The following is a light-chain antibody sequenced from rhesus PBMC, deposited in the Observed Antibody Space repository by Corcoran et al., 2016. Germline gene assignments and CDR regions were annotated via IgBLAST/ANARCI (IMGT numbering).Light chain of an antibody. V-gene: IGKV2-104*02. CDR3: MQGIECPPT. J-gene: IGKJ1*01. CDR2: EVS. CDR1: QSLLDSEDGNTY. Sequence: IVMTQTPLSLPVTPGEPASISCRSSQSLLDSEDGNTYLDWYLQKPGQSPPVLIYEVSNRASGVPDRFSGGGSGTDVKLKISRVEAEDVGVYYCMQGIECPPTFGQGTKVEIK.